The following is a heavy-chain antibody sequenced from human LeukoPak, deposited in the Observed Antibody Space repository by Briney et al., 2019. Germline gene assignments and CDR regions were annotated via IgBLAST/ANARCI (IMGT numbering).Heavy chain of an antibody. V-gene: IGHV3-23*01. CDR1: GFTFSSSA. CDR2: ISDSGDRE. CDR3: AKGPYGDYYFDY. D-gene: IGHD4-17*01. Sequence: GGSLRLSCAASGFTFSSSAMSWVRQVSGKGLEWVSGISDSGDREYYAESVKGRLTISRDNSMNTLYLQMNSLRAEDTAVYYCAKGPYGDYYFDYWGQGTLVTVSS. J-gene: IGHJ4*02.